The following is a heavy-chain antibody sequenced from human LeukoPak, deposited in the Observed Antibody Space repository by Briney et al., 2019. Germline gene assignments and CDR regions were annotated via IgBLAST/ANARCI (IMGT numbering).Heavy chain of an antibody. D-gene: IGHD5-24*01. V-gene: IGHV3-23*01. CDR1: GFTFRSYA. Sequence: GGSLRLSCAASGFTFRSYAMSWVREAPGKGLEWVSAISGSGGSTYYADSVKGRFTISRDNSKNTLYLQMNSLRAEYTAVYYCAKEVAMATIRDYWGQGTLVPVSS. J-gene: IGHJ4*02. CDR2: ISGSGGST. CDR3: AKEVAMATIRDY.